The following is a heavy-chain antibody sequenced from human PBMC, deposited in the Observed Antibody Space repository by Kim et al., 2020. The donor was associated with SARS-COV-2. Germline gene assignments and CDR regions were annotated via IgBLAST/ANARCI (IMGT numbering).Heavy chain of an antibody. V-gene: IGHV1-24*01. CDR1: GYTLTELS. CDR3: ATNPRYYYGSGSYYLLHY. J-gene: IGHJ4*02. Sequence: ASVKVSCKVSGYTLTELSMHWVRQAPGKGLEWMGGFDPEDGETIYAQKFQGRVTMTVDTSTDTAYMELSSLRSEDTAVYYCATNPRYYYGSGSYYLLHYWGQGTLVTVSS. D-gene: IGHD3-10*01. CDR2: FDPEDGET.